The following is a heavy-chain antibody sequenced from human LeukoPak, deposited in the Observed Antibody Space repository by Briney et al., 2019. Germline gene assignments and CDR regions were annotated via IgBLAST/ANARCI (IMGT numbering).Heavy chain of an antibody. J-gene: IGHJ4*02. V-gene: IGHV1-2*06. CDR2: INPNSGGT. CDR3: ASDTTGRYCSGGSCNDY. Sequence: GASVKVSCKASGYTFTGYYMRWVRQAPGQGLEWMGRINPNSGGTNYAQKFQGRVTMTRDTSISTAYMELSRLRSDDTAVYYCASDTTGRYCSGGSCNDYWGQGTLVTVSS. CDR1: GYTFTGYY. D-gene: IGHD2-15*01.